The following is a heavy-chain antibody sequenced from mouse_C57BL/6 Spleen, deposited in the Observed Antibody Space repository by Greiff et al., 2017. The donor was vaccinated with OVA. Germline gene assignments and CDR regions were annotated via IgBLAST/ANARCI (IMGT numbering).Heavy chain of an antibody. J-gene: IGHJ4*01. CDR2: INPGSGGS. V-gene: IGHV1-54*01. Sequence: VQLQQSGAELVRPGTSVKVSCKASGYAFTNYLIEWVKQRPGQGLEWIGVINPGSGGSNYKEQFKGKATLTADKASSTAYMQLSSLTSEDSAVDFCARRGWVTYAMDYWGQGTSVTVSS. CDR3: ARRGWVTYAMDY. CDR1: GYAFTNYL. D-gene: IGHD2-2*01.